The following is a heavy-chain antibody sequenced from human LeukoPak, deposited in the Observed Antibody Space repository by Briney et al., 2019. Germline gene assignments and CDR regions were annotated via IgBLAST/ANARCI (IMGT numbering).Heavy chain of an antibody. CDR3: ARRSAAARTNWFDP. V-gene: IGHV4-59*01. CDR1: GFTFSSYA. Sequence: GSLRLSCAASGFTFSSYAMSWIRQPPGKGLEWIGYIYYSGSTNYNPSLKSRVTISVDTSKNQFSLKLSSVTAADTAVHYCARRSAAARTNWFDPWGQGTLVTVSS. CDR2: IYYSGST. D-gene: IGHD2-15*01. J-gene: IGHJ5*02.